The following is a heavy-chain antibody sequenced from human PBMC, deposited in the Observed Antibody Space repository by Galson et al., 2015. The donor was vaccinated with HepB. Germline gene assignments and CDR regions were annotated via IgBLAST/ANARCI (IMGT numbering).Heavy chain of an antibody. J-gene: IGHJ4*02. Sequence: SVKVSCKASGGTFSSYAISWVRQAPGHGLEWMGRIIPSLGIENYAQEFQGRVTITADKSTSTAYMELDSLRSEDTAVYYCARDKLGPGETVMFDYWGQGTLVTVSS. CDR3: ARDKLGPGETVMFDY. D-gene: IGHD4-11*01. V-gene: IGHV1-69*04. CDR2: IIPSLGIE. CDR1: GGTFSSYA.